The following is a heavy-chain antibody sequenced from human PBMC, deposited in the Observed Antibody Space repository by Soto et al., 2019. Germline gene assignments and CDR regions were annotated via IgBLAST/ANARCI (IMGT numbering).Heavy chain of an antibody. D-gene: IGHD3-22*01. CDR2: INSDGSST. J-gene: IGHJ4*02. CDR1: GFTFSSYW. Sequence: PGGFLRLSCAASGFTFSSYWMHWVRQAPGKGLVWVSRINSDGSSTSYADSVKGRFTISRDNAKNTLYLQMNSLRAEDTAVYYCARVSTTSGYYYEKAPFDYWGQGTRGTVSS. CDR3: ARVSTTSGYYYEKAPFDY. V-gene: IGHV3-74*01.